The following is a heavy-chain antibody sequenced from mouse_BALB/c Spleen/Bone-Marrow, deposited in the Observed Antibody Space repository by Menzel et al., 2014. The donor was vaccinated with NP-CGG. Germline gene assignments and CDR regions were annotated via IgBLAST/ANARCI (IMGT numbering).Heavy chain of an antibody. J-gene: IGHJ2*01. CDR1: GYSFTGYY. V-gene: IGHV1S34*01. D-gene: IGHD2-1*01. Sequence: LVKTGASVKISCKDSGYSFTGYYMHWVKQSHGKSLEWIGYISCYNGATSYNQKFKGKATFTVDTYSSTAYMQFNSLTSEDSAVYYCARDYGNLYYFDYWGQGTTLTVSS. CDR2: ISCYNGAT. CDR3: ARDYGNLYYFDY.